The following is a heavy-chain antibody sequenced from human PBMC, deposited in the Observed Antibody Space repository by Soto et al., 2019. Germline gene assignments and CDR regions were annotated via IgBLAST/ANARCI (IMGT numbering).Heavy chain of an antibody. D-gene: IGHD2-21*02. CDR2: INAGSGSS. V-gene: IGHV1-3*01. Sequence: GASVKVACKASGYTLTRYAIHWVRQAPGQGLEWMGWINAGSGSSRYSQNFQGRVTITRDTSASTAYMELNSLVFEDTGVYFCARERAVSANFFDYWGQGTLVTVSS. CDR3: ARERAVSANFFDY. J-gene: IGHJ4*02. CDR1: GYTLTRYA.